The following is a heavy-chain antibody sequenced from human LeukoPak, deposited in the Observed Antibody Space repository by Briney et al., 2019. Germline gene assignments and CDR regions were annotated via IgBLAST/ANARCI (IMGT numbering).Heavy chain of an antibody. CDR2: ISDRGGSI. D-gene: IGHD3-22*01. V-gene: IGHV3-23*01. Sequence: PGGSLRLSCAASGFTFSTYAMSWVRQAPGKGPEWVSDISDRGGSIFYADSVKGRFTISRDNSKNTLYLQMNSLRAEDTAIYYCASRYYYDSSALSPWGQGTLVTVSS. J-gene: IGHJ5*02. CDR1: GFTFSTYA. CDR3: ASRYYYDSSALSP.